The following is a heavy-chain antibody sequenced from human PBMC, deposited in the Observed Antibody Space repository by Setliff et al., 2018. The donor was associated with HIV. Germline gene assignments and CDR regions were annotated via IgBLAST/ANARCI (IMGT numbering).Heavy chain of an antibody. J-gene: IGHJ4*01. V-gene: IGHV1-3*01. D-gene: IGHD2-21*01. Sequence: ASVKVSCKASGYTFKTYSIHWVRQAPGQSLEWMGWINVGKGDTKYSQELQGRITLTTDTSANTAYMELSSLRSDDTAVYFCARGALLAVFDFDHWGHGTLVTVSS. CDR1: GYTFKTYS. CDR3: ARGALLAVFDFDH. CDR2: INVGKGDT.